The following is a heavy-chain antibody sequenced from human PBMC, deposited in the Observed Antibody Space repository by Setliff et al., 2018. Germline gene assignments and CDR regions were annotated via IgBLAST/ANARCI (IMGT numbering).Heavy chain of an antibody. CDR1: GGSISSYY. J-gene: IGHJ4*02. D-gene: IGHD4-4*01. V-gene: IGHV4-59*08. CDR2: IYYSGST. CDR3: ASYRQDVNY. Sequence: PSETLSLTCTVSGGSISSYYWSWIRQPPGKRLEWIGYIYYSGSTNYNPSLESRVTISVDTSKNQFSLKLSSVTAADTAVYYCASYRQDVNYWGQGTLVTVSS.